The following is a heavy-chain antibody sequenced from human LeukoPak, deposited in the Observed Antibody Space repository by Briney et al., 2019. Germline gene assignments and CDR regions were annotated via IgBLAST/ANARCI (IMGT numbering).Heavy chain of an antibody. D-gene: IGHD6-19*01. CDR1: GFTVSSNY. CDR2: IYSGGST. V-gene: IGHV3-66*02. CDR3: ARNLGGWYQPGYFQH. J-gene: IGHJ1*01. Sequence: GGSLRLSCAASGFTVSSNYMSWVRQAPGKGLEWVSVIYSGGSTYYADSVKGGSTISRDNSKNTLYLQMNSLRAEATAVYYCARNLGGWYQPGYFQHWGQGTLVTVSS.